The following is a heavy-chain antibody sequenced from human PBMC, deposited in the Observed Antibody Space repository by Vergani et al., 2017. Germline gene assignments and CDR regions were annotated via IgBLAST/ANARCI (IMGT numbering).Heavy chain of an antibody. J-gene: IGHJ5*02. CDR1: GGSISSYY. CDR2: IYYSGST. V-gene: IGHV4-59*01. CDR3: ARARWYCSSTSCYTRWFDP. Sequence: QLQLQESGPGLVKPSETLSLTCTVSGGSISSYYWSWIRQPPGKGLEWIGYIYYSGSTNYNPSLKSRVTISVDTSKNQFSLKLSSVTAADTAVYYCARARWYCSSTSCYTRWFDPWGQGTLVTVSS. D-gene: IGHD2-2*02.